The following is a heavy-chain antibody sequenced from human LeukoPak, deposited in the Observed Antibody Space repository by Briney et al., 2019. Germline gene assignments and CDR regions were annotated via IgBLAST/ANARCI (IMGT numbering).Heavy chain of an antibody. CDR3: ARGSYYYGSGSHWDY. CDR2: INPNSGGT. V-gene: IGHV1-2*02. D-gene: IGHD3-10*01. J-gene: IGHJ4*02. Sequence: GASVKVSCKASGYTFTGYYMHWVRQAPGQGLEWMGWINPNSGGTNYAQKFRGRVTMTRDTSISTAYMELSRLRSDDTAVYYCARGSYYYGSGSHWDYWGQGTLVTVSS. CDR1: GYTFTGYY.